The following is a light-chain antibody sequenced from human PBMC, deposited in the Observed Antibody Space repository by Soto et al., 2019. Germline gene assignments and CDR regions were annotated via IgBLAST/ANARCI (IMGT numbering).Light chain of an antibody. CDR3: AAWDDSLSGWV. CDR2: RNN. J-gene: IGLJ3*02. Sequence: QSVLTQPPSASGTPGQRVTISCSGSSSNIVSNYVYWYQQFPGTAPKLLIYRNNQRPSGVPDRFSGSKSGTSASLAISGLRSEDEADYHCAAWDDSLSGWVFGGGTKLTVL. CDR1: SSNIVSNY. V-gene: IGLV1-47*01.